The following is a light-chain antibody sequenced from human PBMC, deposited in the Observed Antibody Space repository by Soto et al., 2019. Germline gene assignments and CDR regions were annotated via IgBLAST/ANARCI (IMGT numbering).Light chain of an antibody. CDR3: KKRSNWLVR. Sequence: VLTKSPATRSVAQVARVRGSLMASQNLHSFLNWYQQRPGQAPRPLIYGASARATGIPDRFSVGGCGAEYTLTISSMQSEECAVDCGKKRSNWLVRFGQGSKGDIK. J-gene: IGKJ1*01. CDR2: GAS. V-gene: IGKV3-11*01. CDR1: QNLHSF.